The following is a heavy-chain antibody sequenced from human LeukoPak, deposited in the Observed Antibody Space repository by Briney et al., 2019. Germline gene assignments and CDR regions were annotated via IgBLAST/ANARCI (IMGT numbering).Heavy chain of an antibody. CDR3: ARALAVAGTLYWFDP. CDR1: GYTFTNYA. V-gene: IGHV7-4-1*02. D-gene: IGHD6-19*01. Sequence: ASVKVSCKASGYTFTNYAMHWVRQAPGQGLEWMGWINTNTGNPTYAQGFTGRFVFSLDTSVSTAYLQISSLKAEDAAVYYCARALAVAGTLYWFDPWGQGTLVTVSS. J-gene: IGHJ5*02. CDR2: INTNTGNP.